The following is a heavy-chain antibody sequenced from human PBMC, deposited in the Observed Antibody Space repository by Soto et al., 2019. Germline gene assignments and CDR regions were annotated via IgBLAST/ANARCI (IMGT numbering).Heavy chain of an antibody. Sequence: GGSLRLSCAASGFTFSSYAMSWVRQAPGKGLEWVSTISASGGNTYYADSVKGRFTISRDTSKNTLYLQMNSLRAEDTAVYYCAKSSGYSRDYMDVWGKGTTVTVSS. V-gene: IGHV3-23*01. CDR3: AKSSGYSRDYMDV. J-gene: IGHJ6*03. CDR1: GFTFSSYA. D-gene: IGHD3-9*01. CDR2: ISASGGNT.